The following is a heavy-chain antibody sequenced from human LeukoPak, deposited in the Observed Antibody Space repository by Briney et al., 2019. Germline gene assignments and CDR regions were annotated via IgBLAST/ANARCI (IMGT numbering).Heavy chain of an antibody. CDR2: INPSGGST. CDR3: GRKAGDCGGGSCYSIDY. Sequence: ASVKVSCKASGYTFTNYYMHWVRQAPGQGLEWMGIINPSGGSTTYAQKFQGRVTITTDESTSTAYMEVSSLRSEDTAVYYCGRKAGDCGGGSCYSIDYWGQGTLVTVSS. D-gene: IGHD2-15*01. CDR1: GYTFTNYY. J-gene: IGHJ4*02. V-gene: IGHV1-46*01.